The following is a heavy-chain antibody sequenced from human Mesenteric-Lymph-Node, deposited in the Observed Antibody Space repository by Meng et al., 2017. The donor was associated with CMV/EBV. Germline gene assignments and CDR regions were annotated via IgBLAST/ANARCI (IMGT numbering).Heavy chain of an antibody. V-gene: IGHV3-33*06. CDR3: GNQGYCRGTSCYPSNDGIDV. J-gene: IGHJ3*01. D-gene: IGHD2-2*01. CDR2: IWYDGSNQ. Sequence: GGSLRLSCTASRFTLRSFDMHWVRRAPGKGLEWVAVIWYDGSNQNYADSVKGRFTISRDNSRNTLFLQMNSLRDEDTAIYYCGNQGYCRGTSCYPSNDGIDVWGQGTMVTVSS. CDR1: RFTLRSFD.